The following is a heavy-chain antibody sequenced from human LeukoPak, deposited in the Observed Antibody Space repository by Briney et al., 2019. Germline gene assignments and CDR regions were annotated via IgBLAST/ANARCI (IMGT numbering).Heavy chain of an antibody. V-gene: IGHV1-3*03. CDR1: GYTFTSYA. CDR2: INGGNGNA. CDR3: ARGVSYAMDV. Sequence: ASVKVSCKASGYTFTSYAIHWVRQAPGQRLEWMGWINGGNGNAKYSREFQGRVTITRDTSANTAYMELSSLRSEDMALYYCARGVSYAMDVWGQGTTVTVAS. J-gene: IGHJ6*02.